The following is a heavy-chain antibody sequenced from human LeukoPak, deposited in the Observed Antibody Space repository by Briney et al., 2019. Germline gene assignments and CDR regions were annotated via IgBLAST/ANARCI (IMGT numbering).Heavy chain of an antibody. J-gene: IGHJ4*02. Sequence: PGGSLRLSCAASGFTFDDHAMHWVRQAPGKGLEWVSGISWNSGRIGYADSVKGRFTVSRDNARSSLYLQMNSLRAEDTAVYYCARDWFHTIDYWGQGTLVTVSS. CDR2: ISWNSGRI. V-gene: IGHV3-9*01. CDR3: ARDWFHTIDY. CDR1: GFTFDDHA. D-gene: IGHD3-10*01.